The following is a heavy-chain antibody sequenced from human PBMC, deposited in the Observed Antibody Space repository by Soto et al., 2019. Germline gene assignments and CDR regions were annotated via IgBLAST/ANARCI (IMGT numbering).Heavy chain of an antibody. V-gene: IGHV3-23*01. J-gene: IGHJ4*02. D-gene: IGHD3-10*01. Sequence: GGSLRLSCAASGFTFSDYAMSWVRQAPGKGLEWVSSISRSGGSAYYADSVKGRFTISRDNSKNTLYLQMHSLRAEDTAVYYCAKQTNYGSGSYWDYWGQGTLVNVSS. CDR3: AKQTNYGSGSYWDY. CDR2: ISRSGGSA. CDR1: GFTFSDYA.